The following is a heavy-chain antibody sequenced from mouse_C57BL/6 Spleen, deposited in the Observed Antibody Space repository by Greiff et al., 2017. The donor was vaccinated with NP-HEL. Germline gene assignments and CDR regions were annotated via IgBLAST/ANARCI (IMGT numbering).Heavy chain of an antibody. V-gene: IGHV5-16*01. D-gene: IGHD1-1*01. CDR3: ARSLYYYGSSYDAMDY. CDR1: GFTFSDYY. CDR2: INYDGSST. J-gene: IGHJ4*01. Sequence: EVMLVESEGGLVQPGSSMKLSCTASGFTFSDYYMAWVRQVPEKGLEWVANINYDGSSTYYLDSLKSRFIISRDNAKNILYLQMSSLKSEDTATYYCARSLYYYGSSYDAMDYWGQGTSVTVSS.